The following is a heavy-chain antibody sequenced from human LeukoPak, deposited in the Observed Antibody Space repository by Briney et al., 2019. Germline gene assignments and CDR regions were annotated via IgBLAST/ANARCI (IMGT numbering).Heavy chain of an antibody. CDR3: ARDRRGSFYTFDL. J-gene: IGHJ6*02. D-gene: IGHD1-26*01. V-gene: IGHV4-59*01. Sequence: SETLSLTCSVSGASINGFFWNWVGQTPEKGLEWIGYVSHRGATTSNPTLKSRVSITIDTSKSQISLTMTSVTAADSALYYCARDRRGSFYTFDLWGPGTTVSVS. CDR2: VSHRGAT. CDR1: GASINGFF.